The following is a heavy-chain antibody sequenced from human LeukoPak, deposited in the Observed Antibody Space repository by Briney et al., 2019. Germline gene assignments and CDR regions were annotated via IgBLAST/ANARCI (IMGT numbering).Heavy chain of an antibody. CDR2: ISGSGGST. D-gene: IGHD1-26*01. J-gene: IGHJ4*02. V-gene: IGHV3-23*01. CDR3: AKGHVDSGSYSLAFDY. CDR1: GFTFSSYA. Sequence: GGSLRLSCAASGFTFSSYAMSWVRQAPGKGLEWVSAISGSGGSTYYADSVKGRFTISRDNSKNTLYPQMNSLRAEDTAVYYCAKGHVDSGSYSLAFDYWGQGTLVTVSS.